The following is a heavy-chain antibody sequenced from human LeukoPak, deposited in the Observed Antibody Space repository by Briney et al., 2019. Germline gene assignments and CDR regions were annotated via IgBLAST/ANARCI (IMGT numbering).Heavy chain of an antibody. V-gene: IGHV4-4*09. CDR3: ARHAETKYGDLPFDY. CDR2: IYTSGST. Sequence: SETLSLTCTVSGGSISSYYWSWIRQPPGKGLEWNGYIYTSGSTNYNPSLKSRVTISVDTSKNQFSLKLSSVTAADTAVYYCARHAETKYGDLPFDYWGQGTLVTVSS. CDR1: GGSISSYY. J-gene: IGHJ4*02. D-gene: IGHD4-17*01.